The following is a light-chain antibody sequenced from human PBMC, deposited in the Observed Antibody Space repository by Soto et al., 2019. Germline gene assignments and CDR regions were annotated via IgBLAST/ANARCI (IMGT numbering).Light chain of an antibody. CDR3: QQYDSCSPLR. V-gene: IGKV1-33*01. CDR1: RDISTY. CDR2: DAS. J-gene: IGKJ4*02. Sequence: DIQMTQSPSSLSASVGDRVTITCQARRDISTYLNWYQYKPGKVPKLLIYDASKLETGVPSRFGGSGSGTDFTCTSCSLQPVYDATYYCQQYDSCSPLRCGGGTVDEIK.